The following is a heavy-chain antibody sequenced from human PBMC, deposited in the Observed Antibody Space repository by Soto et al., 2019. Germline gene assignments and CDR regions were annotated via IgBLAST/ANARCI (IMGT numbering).Heavy chain of an antibody. J-gene: IGHJ4*02. CDR1: GFTFDDFA. CDR3: AKDMTGVGSSWSFDY. Sequence: DVQLVESGGGLVQPGRSLRLSCAASGFTFDDFAMHWVRQAPGKGLEWVSGISWDSGSIGYADSVKGRLTISRDNAKNSLYLQMNSLRAEDTALYYCAKDMTGVGSSWSFDYWGQGTLVTVSS. V-gene: IGHV3-9*01. CDR2: ISWDSGSI. D-gene: IGHD6-13*01.